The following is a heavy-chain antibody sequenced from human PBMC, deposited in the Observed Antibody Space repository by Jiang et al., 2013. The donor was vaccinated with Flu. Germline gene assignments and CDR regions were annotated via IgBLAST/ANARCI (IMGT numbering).Heavy chain of an antibody. J-gene: IGHJ1*01. D-gene: IGHD3-10*01. CDR3: ASLFGT. V-gene: IGHV4-39*01. CDR2: RHSNGNT. Sequence: SGPGLVKPSETLSLTCAVSGDSITSSRQYWAWIRQPPGRGLEWIGNRHSNGNTYYNPSLKSRLTISADTSKNLFFLKLTSVTAADTAIYYCASLFGTWGQGILVTVSS. CDR1: GDSITSSRQY.